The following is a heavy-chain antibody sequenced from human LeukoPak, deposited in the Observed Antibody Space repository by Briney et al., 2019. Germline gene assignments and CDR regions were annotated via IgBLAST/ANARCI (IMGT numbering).Heavy chain of an antibody. V-gene: IGHV3-11*01. CDR3: ARGGAPTFGGVIAYYFDY. Sequence: NPVGGLRLSCAAPVFTFSAYKMSWVRHAPRKGLEWVSYISSSGSTIYYADSVKGRFTISSDHAKNSLYLQMNNLRAEDTAVYYCARGGAPTFGGVIAYYFDYWGQGTLVTVSS. D-gene: IGHD3-16*02. J-gene: IGHJ4*02. CDR2: ISSSGSTI. CDR1: VFTFSAYK.